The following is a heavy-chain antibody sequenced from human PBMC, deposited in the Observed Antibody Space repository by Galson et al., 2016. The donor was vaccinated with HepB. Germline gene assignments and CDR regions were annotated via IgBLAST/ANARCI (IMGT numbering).Heavy chain of an antibody. J-gene: IGHJ4*02. V-gene: IGHV4-59*01. Sequence: WSWIRQPPGKGLEWIGYVYSSGSTIYNPSLQSRVTMSVDTSKNQFSLNLESATAADTAVFYCARLRYSGNFDFWGEGTLVTVSS. CDR2: VYSSGST. CDR3: ARLRYSGNFDF. D-gene: IGHD5-12*01.